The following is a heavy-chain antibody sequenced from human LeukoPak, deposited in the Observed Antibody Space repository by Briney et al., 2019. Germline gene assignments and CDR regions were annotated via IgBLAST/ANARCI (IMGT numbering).Heavy chain of an antibody. J-gene: IGHJ1*01. V-gene: IGHV1-46*01. CDR2: INSSSGST. CDR1: GYTFTYYY. CDR3: ATIAASDAEYFQH. Sequence: ASVKVSCKASGYTFTYYYMHWVRQAPGQELEGMGIINSSSGSTSYAQKFQGRVTMTRDTSTSTVYMDVSRLRSDDTAVYYCATIAASDAEYFQHWGQGTLVTVSS. D-gene: IGHD6-6*01.